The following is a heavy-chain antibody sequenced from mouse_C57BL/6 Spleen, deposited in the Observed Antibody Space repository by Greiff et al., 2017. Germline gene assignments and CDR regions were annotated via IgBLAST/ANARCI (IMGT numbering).Heavy chain of an antibody. D-gene: IGHD1-1*01. CDR1: GYAFSSSW. CDR2: IYPGDGDT. Sequence: QVQLQQSGPELVKPGASVKISCKASGYAFSSSWMNWVKQRPGKGLEWIGRIYPGDGDTNYNGKFKGKATLTADKSSSTAYMQLSSLTSEDSAVYFCARAGYYPYFDDGGQGTTRTVSS. V-gene: IGHV1-82*01. CDR3: ARAGYYPYFDD. J-gene: IGHJ2*01.